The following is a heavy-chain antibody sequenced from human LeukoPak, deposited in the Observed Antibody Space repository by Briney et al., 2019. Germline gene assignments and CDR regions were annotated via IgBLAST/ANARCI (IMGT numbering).Heavy chain of an antibody. V-gene: IGHV3-15*01. Sequence: GGSLRLSCAASGFTFSNAWMSWVRQAPGKGLEWVGRIKSKTDGGTTDYAAPVKGRFTISRDDSKNTLYLQMNSLRAEDTAVYYCARPPYYYDSSGNPDAFDIWGQGTMVTVSS. D-gene: IGHD3-22*01. CDR3: ARPPYYYDSSGNPDAFDI. CDR2: IKSKTDGGTT. J-gene: IGHJ3*02. CDR1: GFTFSNAW.